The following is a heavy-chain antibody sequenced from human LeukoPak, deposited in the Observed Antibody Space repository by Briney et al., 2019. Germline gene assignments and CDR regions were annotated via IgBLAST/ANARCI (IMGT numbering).Heavy chain of an antibody. Sequence: GASVKVSCKASGYTFTGYYMHWVRQAPGQGLEWMGWINPNSGGTNYAQKFQGRVTMTRDTSISTAYMELSRLRSDDTAVYYCARVRYYYDSSDYFDYWGQGNPGHRLL. CDR3: ARVRYYYDSSDYFDY. V-gene: IGHV1-2*02. D-gene: IGHD3-22*01. CDR1: GYTFTGYY. J-gene: IGHJ4*02. CDR2: INPNSGGT.